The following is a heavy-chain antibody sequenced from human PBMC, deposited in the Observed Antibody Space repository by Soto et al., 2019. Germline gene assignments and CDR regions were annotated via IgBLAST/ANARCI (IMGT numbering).Heavy chain of an antibody. D-gene: IGHD5-12*01. J-gene: IGHJ4*02. Sequence: GGSLRLSCATSGFTFNMYAMSWVRQAPGKGLEWVSGVSASGYSKYYADSVKGRFTISRDNSKSTLFLQINGLRVEDTALYYCVKGGENIVATIYFDNWGQRAQVTVSS. CDR2: VSASGYSK. V-gene: IGHV3-23*01. CDR1: GFTFNMYA. CDR3: VKGGENIVATIYFDN.